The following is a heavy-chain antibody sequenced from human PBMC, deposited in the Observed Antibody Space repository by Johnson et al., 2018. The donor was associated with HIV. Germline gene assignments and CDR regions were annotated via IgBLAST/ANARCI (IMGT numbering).Heavy chain of an antibody. Sequence: QMQLVESGGGVVQPGRSLRLSCAASAFTFSRYGMHWVRQAPGKGLEWVALISYDGSNKYYADSVKGRFTISRDNSKNTLYLQMNSLRAEDTAVYYCARDSTYSSSPLGAFDIWGQGTMVTVSS. CDR3: ARDSTYSSSPLGAFDI. D-gene: IGHD6-6*01. CDR1: AFTFSRYG. CDR2: ISYDGSNK. V-gene: IGHV3-30*03. J-gene: IGHJ3*02.